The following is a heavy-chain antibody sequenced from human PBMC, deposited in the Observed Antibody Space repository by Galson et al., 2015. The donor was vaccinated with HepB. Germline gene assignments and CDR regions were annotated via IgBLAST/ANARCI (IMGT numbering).Heavy chain of an antibody. V-gene: IGHV3-30-3*01. CDR1: GSTLSTYT. CDR2: ISYDGSSK. CDR3: ARDRGGYYYGSSGYYRTGYFDY. D-gene: IGHD3-22*01. Sequence: SLRLSCAASGSTLSTYTIHWVRQGPGKGLEWVAVISYDGSSKYYADSVKGRFTISRDNSKNTLYLQMNSLRAEDTAVYYCARDRGGYYYGSSGYYRTGYFDYWGQGTLVTVSS. J-gene: IGHJ4*02.